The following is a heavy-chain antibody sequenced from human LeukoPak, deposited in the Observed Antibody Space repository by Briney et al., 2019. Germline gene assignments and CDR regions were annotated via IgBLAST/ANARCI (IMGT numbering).Heavy chain of an antibody. CDR1: GFTFSSYG. CDR2: ISMSSTYI. J-gene: IGHJ4*02. CDR3: ARGGPHDYSDYCFDY. D-gene: IGHD4-11*01. V-gene: IGHV3-21*01. Sequence: GRSLRLSCAASGFTFSSYGMHWVRQAPGKGLEWVSSISMSSTYIYYAESVKGRFTISRDNAKNTLQLQMNSLRAEDMAVYYCARGGPHDYSDYCFDYWGQGTLVTVSS.